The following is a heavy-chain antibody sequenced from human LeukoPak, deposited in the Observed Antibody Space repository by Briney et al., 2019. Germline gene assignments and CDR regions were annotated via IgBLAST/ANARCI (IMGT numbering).Heavy chain of an antibody. V-gene: IGHV3-21*01. D-gene: IGHD1-26*01. J-gene: IGHJ4*02. CDR3: AKDHWFAVGNPDRDAVYNFDY. Sequence: GGSLRLSCSASGFDFSAYTMAWVRQAPGRGLERVSSISGVSSFIYYADSVKGRFTISRDNAKNSLFLQMNSLRVEDTAVYYCAKDHWFAVGNPDRDAVYNFDYWGRGTLVTVSS. CDR2: ISGVSSFI. CDR1: GFDFSAYT.